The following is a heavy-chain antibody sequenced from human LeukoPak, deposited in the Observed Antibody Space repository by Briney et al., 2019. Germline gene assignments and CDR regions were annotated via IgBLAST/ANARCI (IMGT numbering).Heavy chain of an antibody. J-gene: IGHJ4*02. CDR2: IGGSGDNK. Sequence: PGGSLRLSCAASGFTFGSYAMTWVRQAPGRGLEWVASIGGSGDNKYYADSVKGRFTISRDNSKNTLYLQMNSLKAEDTAVYYCAKVGPFGELSFPDYWGQGTPVTVSS. CDR1: GFTFGSYA. CDR3: AKVGPFGELSFPDY. D-gene: IGHD3-10*01. V-gene: IGHV3-23*01.